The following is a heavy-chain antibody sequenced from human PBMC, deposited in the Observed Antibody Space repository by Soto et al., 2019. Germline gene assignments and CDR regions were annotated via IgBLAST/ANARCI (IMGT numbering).Heavy chain of an antibody. CDR3: ARGRGGSYGGNSANFDV. V-gene: IGHV3-33*01. Sequence: QVQLVESGGGMVQPGRSLRLSCAASGFTFSGYGMHWVRQAPGKGLEWVAVVWYDGSKEYYADSVKGRFAISRDNSLNTLYLQINSLRAEDTAVYYCARGRGGSYGGNSANFDVWGQGTMVTVSS. D-gene: IGHD4-17*01. CDR1: GFTFSGYG. CDR2: VWYDGSKE. J-gene: IGHJ3*01.